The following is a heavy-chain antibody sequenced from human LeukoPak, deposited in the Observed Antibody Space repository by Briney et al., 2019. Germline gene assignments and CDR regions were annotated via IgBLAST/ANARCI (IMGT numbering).Heavy chain of an antibody. Sequence: GGSLRLSCAASGFTFSSYAMHWVRQAPGKGLEWVAVISYDGSNKYYADSVKGRFTISRDNSKNTLYLQMNSLRAEDTAVYYCARDYDLDMVVTAIYWYFDLWGRGTLVTVSS. D-gene: IGHD2-21*02. CDR1: GFTFSSYA. CDR3: ARDYDLDMVVTAIYWYFDL. CDR2: ISYDGSNK. J-gene: IGHJ2*01. V-gene: IGHV3-30-3*01.